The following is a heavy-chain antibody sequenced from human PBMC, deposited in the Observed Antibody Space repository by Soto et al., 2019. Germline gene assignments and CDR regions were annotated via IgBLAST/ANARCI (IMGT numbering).Heavy chain of an antibody. Sequence: SETLSLTCSVSGTSVSNYYWSWIRQPAGKGLEHIGRIYTSGSTSYNPSLKSRVTMSMDTSQTQIYLNLTSVTAADTAVYYCARGGIQLSYAFDYWGQGILVTVSS. CDR3: ARGGIQLSYAFDY. V-gene: IGHV4-4*07. CDR1: GTSVSNYY. J-gene: IGHJ4*02. CDR2: IYTSGST. D-gene: IGHD5-18*01.